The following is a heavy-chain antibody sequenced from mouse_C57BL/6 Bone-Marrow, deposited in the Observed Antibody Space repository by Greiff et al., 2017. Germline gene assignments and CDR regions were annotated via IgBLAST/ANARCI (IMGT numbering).Heavy chain of an antibody. CDR3: ARPPTVVANWYFDV. CDR1: GYAFSSSW. D-gene: IGHD1-1*01. J-gene: IGHJ1*03. V-gene: IGHV1-82*01. CDR2: IYPGDGDT. Sequence: VQLQQSGPELVKPGASVKISCKASGYAFSSSWMNWVKQRPGKGLEWIGRIYPGDGDTNYNGKFKGKATMTAYKSSSTAYMQHSSLTSEDSAVYFCARPPTVVANWYFDVWGTGTTVTVSS.